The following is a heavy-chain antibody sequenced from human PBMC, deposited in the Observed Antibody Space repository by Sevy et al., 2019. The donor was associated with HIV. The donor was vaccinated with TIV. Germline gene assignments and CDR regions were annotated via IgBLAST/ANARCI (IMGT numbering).Heavy chain of an antibody. CDR1: GGSISSYY. Sequence: SETLSLTCTVSGGSISSYYWSWIRQPAGKGLEWIGRIYTSGSTNYNPSLKSRVTMSVDTSKNQFSLKLSSVTAADTAVYYCARDRGDGYVWGSYRPGHSFDYWGQGTLVTVSS. CDR3: ARDRGDGYVWGSYRPGHSFDY. CDR2: IYTSGST. D-gene: IGHD3-16*02. V-gene: IGHV4-4*07. J-gene: IGHJ4*02.